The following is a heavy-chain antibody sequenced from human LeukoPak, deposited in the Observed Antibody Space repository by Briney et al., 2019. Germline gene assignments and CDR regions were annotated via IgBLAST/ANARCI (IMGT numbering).Heavy chain of an antibody. D-gene: IGHD6-19*01. Sequence: GESLKISCKGSGYSFISHWIGWVRQMPGKGLEWMGIIYPGDSDTRYSPSFQGQVTLSADKSISTAYLQWSNLKASDTAIYYCARRVTPASVVAGSFDIWGRGTMVTVSS. CDR2: IYPGDSDT. CDR1: GYSFISHW. CDR3: ARRVTPASVVAGSFDI. V-gene: IGHV5-51*01. J-gene: IGHJ3*02.